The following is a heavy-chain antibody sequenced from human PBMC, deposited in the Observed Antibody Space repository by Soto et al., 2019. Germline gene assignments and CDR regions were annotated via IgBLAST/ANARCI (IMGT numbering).Heavy chain of an antibody. D-gene: IGHD6-13*01. CDR3: ARGRGAAGALFFDY. V-gene: IGHV4-61*01. Sequence: SETLSLTCTVSGGSVSSGSYYWSWIRQPPGKGLEWIGYIYYSGSTNYNPSLKSRVTIPVDTSKNQFSLKLSSVTAADTAVYYCARGRGAAGALFFDYWGQGTLVTVSS. J-gene: IGHJ4*02. CDR1: GGSVSSGSYY. CDR2: IYYSGST.